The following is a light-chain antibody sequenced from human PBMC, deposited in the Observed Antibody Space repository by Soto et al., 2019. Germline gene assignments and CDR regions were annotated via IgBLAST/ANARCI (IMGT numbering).Light chain of an antibody. Sequence: ETVLTQSPATLSLSPGERATLSCRASESVSNSLAWYQHKPGQAPRLLIYNASNRATGIPARFSGSGSGTDFTLTISSLEPEDFAVYLCQHRAGWPPALTFGGGTKVEI. J-gene: IGKJ4*01. CDR3: QHRAGWPPALT. CDR2: NAS. CDR1: ESVSNS. V-gene: IGKV3-11*01.